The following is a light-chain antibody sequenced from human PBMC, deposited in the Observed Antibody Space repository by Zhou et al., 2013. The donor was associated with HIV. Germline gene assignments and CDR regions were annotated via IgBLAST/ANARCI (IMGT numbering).Light chain of an antibody. CDR1: QRITSR. J-gene: IGKJ1*01. Sequence: DIQMTQSPSTLSASVGDRVTITCRASQRITSRVAWYQQKPGKAPKILIYKASSLESGVPSRFSGSGFGTEFTLTISNLQPGDFATYYCHQFDSFPWSFGQGTKVEIK. V-gene: IGKV1-5*03. CDR2: KAS. CDR3: HQFDSFPWS.